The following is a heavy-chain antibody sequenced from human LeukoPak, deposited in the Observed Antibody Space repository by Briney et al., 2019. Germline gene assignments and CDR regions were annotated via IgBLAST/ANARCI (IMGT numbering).Heavy chain of an antibody. Sequence: ASVKVSCKASGYTFTSYGISWVRQAPGQGLEWMGWISAYNGNTNYAQKLQGRVTMTTDTSTSTAYMELRSLRSDDTAVYYCARDAYSSSWYTNWFDPWGQGTLVTVSS. J-gene: IGHJ5*02. CDR3: ARDAYSSSWYTNWFDP. CDR1: GYTFTSYG. V-gene: IGHV1-18*01. CDR2: ISAYNGNT. D-gene: IGHD6-13*01.